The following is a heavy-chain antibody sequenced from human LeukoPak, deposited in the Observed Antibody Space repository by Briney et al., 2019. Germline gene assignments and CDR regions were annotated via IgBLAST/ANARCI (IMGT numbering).Heavy chain of an antibody. CDR1: GGSISSGGYS. Sequence: SQTLSLTCAVSGGSISSGGYSWSWIRQPPGKGLEWIGYIYHSGSTYYNPSLKSRVTISVDRSKNQFSLKLSSVTAADTAVYYCASASPYGDSIYWGQGTLVTVSS. J-gene: IGHJ4*02. CDR3: ASASPYGDSIY. CDR2: IYHSGST. V-gene: IGHV4-30-2*01. D-gene: IGHD4-17*01.